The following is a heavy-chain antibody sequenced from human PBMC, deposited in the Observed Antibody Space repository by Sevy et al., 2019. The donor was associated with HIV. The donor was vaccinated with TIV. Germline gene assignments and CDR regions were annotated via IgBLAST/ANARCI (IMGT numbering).Heavy chain of an antibody. CDR1: GFTFSSYS. Sequence: GGSLRLSCAASGFTFSSYSMNWVRQAPGKGLEWVSSISSSSSYIYYADSVKGRFTISRDNAKNSLYLQMNSLRAEDTAVYYCARDGKIDAFDIWGQRTMVTVSS. V-gene: IGHV3-21*01. CDR3: ARDGKIDAFDI. D-gene: IGHD1-26*01. J-gene: IGHJ3*02. CDR2: ISSSSSYI.